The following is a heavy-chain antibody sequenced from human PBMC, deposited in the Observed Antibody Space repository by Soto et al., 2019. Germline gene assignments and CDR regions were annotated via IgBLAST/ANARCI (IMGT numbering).Heavy chain of an antibody. Sequence: QVQLVQSGAEVKKPGASVKVSCKASGYTFTSYDINWVRQATGQGLEWMGWMNPNSGNTGYAQKFQGRVTMTRNTSKSTAYLEPSRLRSEETAVYYRARGKTSFGMEVWGQGTTVTVSS. CDR3: ARGKTSFGMEV. CDR1: GYTFTSYD. J-gene: IGHJ6*02. CDR2: MNPNSGNT. V-gene: IGHV1-8*01.